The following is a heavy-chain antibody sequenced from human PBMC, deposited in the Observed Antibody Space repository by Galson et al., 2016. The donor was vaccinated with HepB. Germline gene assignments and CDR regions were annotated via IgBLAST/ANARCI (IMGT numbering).Heavy chain of an antibody. CDR1: GFTFSSFA. CDR3: AVLWFRELGFDY. V-gene: IGHV3-30-3*01. Sequence: SLRLSCAASGFTFSSFAIHWVRQAPGKGLEWVAVISSDGSNKYYADSVKGRFTISRDNSKNTLYLQMNSLRADDTAVYYCAVLWFRELGFDYWGQGTLVTVSS. CDR2: ISSDGSNK. D-gene: IGHD3-10*01. J-gene: IGHJ4*02.